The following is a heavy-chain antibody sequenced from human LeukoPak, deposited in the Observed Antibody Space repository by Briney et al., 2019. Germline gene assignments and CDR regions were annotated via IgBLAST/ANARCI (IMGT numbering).Heavy chain of an antibody. CDR2: IYYSGST. V-gene: IGHV4-59*06. J-gene: IGHJ4*02. CDR1: GGSISSYY. CDR3: ARGQSTSPFDY. D-gene: IGHD2-2*01. Sequence: SETLSLTCTVSGGSISSYYWSWIRQSPGKGLEWIGYIYYSGSTYYNPSLKSRVTISVDTSKNQFSLKLSSVTAADTAVYYCARGQSTSPFDYWGQGTLVTVSS.